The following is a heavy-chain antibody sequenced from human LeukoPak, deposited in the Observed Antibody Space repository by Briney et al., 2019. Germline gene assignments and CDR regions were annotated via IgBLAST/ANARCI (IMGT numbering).Heavy chain of an antibody. Sequence: VASVKVSCKASGYTFTSYGISWVRQAPGQGLEWMGWISAYNGNTNYAQKLQGRVTMTTDTSTSTAYMELRSLRSDDTAVYYCARDAQSPHCSSTSCYVRDYWGQGTLVTVTS. J-gene: IGHJ4*02. CDR1: GYTFTSYG. V-gene: IGHV1-18*01. D-gene: IGHD2-2*01. CDR2: ISAYNGNT. CDR3: ARDAQSPHCSSTSCYVRDY.